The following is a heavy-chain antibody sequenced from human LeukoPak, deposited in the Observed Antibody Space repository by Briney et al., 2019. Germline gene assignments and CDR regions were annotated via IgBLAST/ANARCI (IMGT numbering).Heavy chain of an antibody. CDR1: GFTFSGDW. CDR2: IKQDGSEK. J-gene: IGHJ4*02. CDR3: AREWYDYGGNSGDAYGY. V-gene: IGHV3-7*01. D-gene: IGHD4-23*01. Sequence: GGSLRLSCAASGFTFSGDWMSWVRQAPGKGLEWVANIKQDGSEKYYVDSVKGRFTISRDNAKNSLYLQMNSLRAEDTAVYYCAREWYDYGGNSGDAYGYWGQGTLVTVSS.